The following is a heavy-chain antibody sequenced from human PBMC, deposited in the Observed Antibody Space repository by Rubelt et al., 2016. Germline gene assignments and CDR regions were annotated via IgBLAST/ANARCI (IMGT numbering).Heavy chain of an antibody. Sequence: EVQLVESGGGLVQPGGSLRLSCAASGFTFSSYAMSWVRQTPGKGLEWVSAISGSGGSTYYADSVKGRFTISRDNSRNTLFLQMNSLRAEDTAVYYCARDLGGAGSYYMGYFDYWGQGTLVTVAS. J-gene: IGHJ4*02. V-gene: IGHV3-23*04. CDR3: ARDLGGAGSYYMGYFDY. CDR1: GFTFSSYA. D-gene: IGHD3-10*01. CDR2: ISGSGGST.